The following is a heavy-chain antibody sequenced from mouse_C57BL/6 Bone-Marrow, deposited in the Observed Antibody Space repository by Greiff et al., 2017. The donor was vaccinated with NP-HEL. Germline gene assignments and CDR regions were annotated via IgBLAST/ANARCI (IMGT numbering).Heavy chain of an antibody. Sequence: QVQLQQSGPELVKPGASVKISCKASGYAFSSSWMNWVKQRPGKGLEWIGRIYPGDGDTNYNGKFKGKATLTVDKSSSTASMQLSSLTSEDSAVYFCAKLYGYAMDYWGQGTSVTVSS. CDR2: IYPGDGDT. CDR1: GYAFSSSW. D-gene: IGHD2-12*01. J-gene: IGHJ4*01. V-gene: IGHV1-82*01. CDR3: AKLYGYAMDY.